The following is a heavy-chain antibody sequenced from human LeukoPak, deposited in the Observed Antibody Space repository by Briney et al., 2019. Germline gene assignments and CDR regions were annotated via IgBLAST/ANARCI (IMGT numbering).Heavy chain of an antibody. J-gene: IGHJ4*02. Sequence: GGSLRLSCASSGFTFSDYYMSWIRQAPGKGLEWVSHISGSSTYTNYADSVKGRFTISRDNANNSLYLQMNSLTAEDTAVFYCARDPSTGTSLFDYWGQGTLVTVSS. D-gene: IGHD1-1*01. CDR3: ARDPSTGTSLFDY. CDR2: ISGSSTYT. CDR1: GFTFSDYY. V-gene: IGHV3-11*06.